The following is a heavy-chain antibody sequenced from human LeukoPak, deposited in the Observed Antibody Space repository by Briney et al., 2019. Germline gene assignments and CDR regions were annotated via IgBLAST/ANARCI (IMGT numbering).Heavy chain of an antibody. D-gene: IGHD3-22*01. J-gene: IGHJ4*02. V-gene: IGHV1-18*01. CDR3: AVVAPDSSGYYGLDY. CDR1: GYTISNYA. CDR2: ISVFNGNT. Sequence: ASVKVSCKASGYTISNYAFTWVRQAPGQVLEWMGWISVFNGNTKYAQKFQGRVTMTRDTSISTAYMELSRLRSDDTAVYYCAVVAPDSSGYYGLDYWGQGTLVTVSS.